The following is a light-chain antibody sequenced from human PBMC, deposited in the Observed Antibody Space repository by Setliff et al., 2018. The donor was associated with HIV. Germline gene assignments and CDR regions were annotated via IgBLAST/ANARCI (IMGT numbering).Light chain of an antibody. J-gene: IGLJ1*01. V-gene: IGLV2-14*01. CDR3: SSYTSSSTDV. CDR2: EVS. CDR1: SSDVGGYNF. Sequence: QSALTQPASVPGSPGQSITISCTGTSSDVGGYNFVSWYQQHPGKAPKLMIYEVSNRPSGVSNRFSGSKSGNTASLTISGLQTEDEADYYCSSYTSSSTDVFGTGTKVTV.